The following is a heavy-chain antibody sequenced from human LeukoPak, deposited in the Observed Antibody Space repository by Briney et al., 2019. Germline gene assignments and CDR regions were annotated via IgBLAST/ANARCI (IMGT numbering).Heavy chain of an antibody. CDR2: IDPSDSYT. V-gene: IGHV5-10-1*01. CDR1: GYSFTSFW. J-gene: IGHJ4*02. Sequence: GESLMISWKGSGYSFTSFWISRVRQMPGKGLEWMGRIDPSDSYTNYSPSFQGHVTISADKSISTAYLQWSSLKASDTAMYYCARRGKNYYGSATYYCGQGTLVTVSS. D-gene: IGHD3-10*01. CDR3: ARRGKNYYGSATYY.